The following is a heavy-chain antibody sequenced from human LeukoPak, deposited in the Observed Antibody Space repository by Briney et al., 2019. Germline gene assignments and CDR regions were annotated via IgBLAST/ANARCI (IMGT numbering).Heavy chain of an antibody. V-gene: IGHV3-74*01. CDR1: GFTFSDYY. D-gene: IGHD6-19*01. J-gene: IGHJ4*02. CDR2: MNSDGSST. CDR3: AKDTGRSAWYEEV. Sequence: PGGSLRLSCAASGFTFSDYYMSWIRQAPGKGLVWVSRMNSDGSSTNYADSVKGRFTISRDNSKNTLYLQLNSLRAEDTAVYYCAKDTGRSAWYEEVWGQGTLVTVSS.